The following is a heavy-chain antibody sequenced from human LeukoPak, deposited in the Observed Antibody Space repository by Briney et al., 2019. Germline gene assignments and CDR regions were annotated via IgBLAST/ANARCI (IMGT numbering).Heavy chain of an antibody. CDR3: ASPGENLESFAY. D-gene: IGHD7-27*01. CDR1: GYTFTDYY. J-gene: IGHJ4*02. V-gene: IGHV1-2*02. Sequence: ASVNVSCKSSGYTFTDYYLYWGRQAPGQGLELMGWINPNSGGTNYAQRFRGRVTLTRDTSIRTAYMDLSRLTSDDTAVYYCASPGENLESFAYWGQGTLVTVSS. CDR2: INPNSGGT.